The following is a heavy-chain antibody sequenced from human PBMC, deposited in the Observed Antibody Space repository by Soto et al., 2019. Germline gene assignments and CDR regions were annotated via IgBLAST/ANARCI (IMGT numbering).Heavy chain of an antibody. CDR1: GYNFGPYW. J-gene: IGHJ4*02. CDR2: IFSGDSDT. V-gene: IGHV5-51*01. D-gene: IGHD1-20*01. Sequence: GGSLKIPWQCFGYNFGPYWIGWVRQTPVPGLDGMWIIFSGDSDTRYMPSFQGQVTISIDRSVNYVYLHCSSLKASGTAMYFRAIGGIIGNQPDFWGQGTQVTLSS. CDR3: AIGGIIGNQPDF.